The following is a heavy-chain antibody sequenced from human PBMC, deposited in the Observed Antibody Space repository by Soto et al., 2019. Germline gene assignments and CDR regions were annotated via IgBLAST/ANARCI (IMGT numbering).Heavy chain of an antibody. CDR2: IYSGGST. J-gene: IGHJ6*03. CDR1: GFTVSSNY. Sequence: GGSLRLSCAASGFTVSSNYMSWVRQAPGKGLEWVSIIYSGGSTYYADSVKGRFTISRDNSKNTPYLQMNSLRAEDTAVYYCARDASYYYGSGSLNYYMDVWGKGTTVTVSS. D-gene: IGHD3-10*01. CDR3: ARDASYYYGSGSLNYYMDV. V-gene: IGHV3-66*01.